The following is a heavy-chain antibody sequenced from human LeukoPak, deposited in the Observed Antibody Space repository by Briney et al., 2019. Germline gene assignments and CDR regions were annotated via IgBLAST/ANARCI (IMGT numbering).Heavy chain of an antibody. Sequence: GGSLRLSCAASGFIFDDYAKHWIRQAPGKGLEWVSGISWSRGSIDYADSVKGRFTISRDNAKNSLYLQMNSLRAEDTAFYYCAKAKGGYCTGGNCFWDYWGQGTLVTVSS. CDR1: GFIFDDYA. V-gene: IGHV3-9*01. D-gene: IGHD2-15*01. CDR3: AKAKGGYCTGGNCFWDY. CDR2: ISWSRGSI. J-gene: IGHJ4*02.